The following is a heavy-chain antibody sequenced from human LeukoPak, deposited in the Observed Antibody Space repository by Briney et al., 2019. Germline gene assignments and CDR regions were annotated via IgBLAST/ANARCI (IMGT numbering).Heavy chain of an antibody. CDR1: GYSISSGYY. Sequence: SETLSLTCTVSGYSISSGYYWGWLRQPPGKGLEWIGSIYHSGSTYYNPSLKSRVTISVDTSKNQFSLKLSSVTAADTAVYYCARDGWDDYVWGSYRYLDYWGQGTLVTVSS. D-gene: IGHD3-16*02. CDR3: ARDGWDDYVWGSYRYLDY. CDR2: IYHSGST. J-gene: IGHJ4*02. V-gene: IGHV4-38-2*02.